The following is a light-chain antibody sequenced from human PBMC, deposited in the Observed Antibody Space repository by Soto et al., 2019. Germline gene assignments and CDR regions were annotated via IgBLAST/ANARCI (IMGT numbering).Light chain of an antibody. CDR1: QAISNF. CDR3: QNYNGAPYA. CDR2: EAS. Sequence: DIQMTQSPPSLSASVGDRVTITCRASQAISNFVAWYQQKAGKAPSLLIYEASTLQSGVPSRFSGRGSGTAFTLTISSLQPEDVATYFCQNYNGAPYAFGQGTKLEI. V-gene: IGKV1-27*01. J-gene: IGKJ2*01.